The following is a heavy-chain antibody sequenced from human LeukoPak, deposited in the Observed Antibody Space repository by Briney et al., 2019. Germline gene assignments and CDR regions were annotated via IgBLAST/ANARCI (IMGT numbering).Heavy chain of an antibody. CDR3: ARCRGNYALGTCYGMDV. Sequence: EASVKVSCKASGYTFTSYGISWVRQAPGQGLEWMGWISAYNGNTNYAQKLQGRVTMTTDTSTSTAYMELRSLRSDDTAVYYCARCRGNYALGTCYGMDVWGQGTTVTVSS. V-gene: IGHV1-18*01. D-gene: IGHD4-11*01. CDR1: GYTFTSYG. CDR2: ISAYNGNT. J-gene: IGHJ6*02.